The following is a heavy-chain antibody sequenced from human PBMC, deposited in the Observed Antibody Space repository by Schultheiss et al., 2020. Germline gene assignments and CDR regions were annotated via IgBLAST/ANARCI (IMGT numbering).Heavy chain of an antibody. CDR3: ERGFIGYGGNSGD. J-gene: IGHJ4*02. CDR2: IYSGGST. CDR1: GFTVSSNY. V-gene: IGHV3-53*01. Sequence: GGSLRLSCAASGFTVSSNYMSWVRQAPGKGLEWVSVIYSGGSTYYADSVTGRFPISRDNYKNTLYLQMNSLRAEDTAVYYCERGFIGYGGNSGDWGQGTLVTVSS. D-gene: IGHD4-23*01.